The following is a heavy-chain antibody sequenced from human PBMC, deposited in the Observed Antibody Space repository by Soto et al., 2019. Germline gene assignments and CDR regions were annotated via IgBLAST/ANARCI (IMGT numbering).Heavy chain of an antibody. J-gene: IGHJ6*02. CDR3: ARDRGAYGMDV. CDR2: LSTYNGNT. Sequence: QVQLVQSGAEVKKPGSSVNVSCKASCHTFTSNGISWVRQAPGQGLQWMGSLSTYNGNTNYAQKLQGRVTMTTDTSTSTAYMELRSLRSDDTAVYYCARDRGAYGMDVWGQGTTVTVS. V-gene: IGHV1-18*01. CDR1: CHTFTSNG.